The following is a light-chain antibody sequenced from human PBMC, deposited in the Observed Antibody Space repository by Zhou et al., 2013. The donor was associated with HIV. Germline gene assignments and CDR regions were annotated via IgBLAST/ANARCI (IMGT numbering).Light chain of an antibody. J-gene: IGKJ2*01. V-gene: IGKV3-20*01. CDR2: GAS. Sequence: EIVLTQSPGTLSLSPGERATLSCGASQSLTSSHLAWYQQKPGQAPRLLIYGASNRAPGIPHRFSGSGSGTDFTLTISRLEPEDFAMYYCQHYGTSPPATFGPGDQTGDQT. CDR1: QSLTSSH. CDR3: QHYGTSPPAT.